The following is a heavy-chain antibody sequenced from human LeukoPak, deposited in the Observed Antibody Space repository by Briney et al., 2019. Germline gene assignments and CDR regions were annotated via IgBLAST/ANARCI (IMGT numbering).Heavy chain of an antibody. V-gene: IGHV3-30*02. CDR1: GFIFSNYG. J-gene: IGHJ4*02. Sequence: GGSLRLSCAASGFIFSNYGIHWVRQAPGKGLEWVAFIRYDGSNEYYADSVKGRFTISRDNSKNTLYMQMHNLRTEDTAVYYCAKDADRGWSYFDYWGQGTLVTVSS. CDR3: AKDADRGWSYFDY. CDR2: IRYDGSNE. D-gene: IGHD6-19*01.